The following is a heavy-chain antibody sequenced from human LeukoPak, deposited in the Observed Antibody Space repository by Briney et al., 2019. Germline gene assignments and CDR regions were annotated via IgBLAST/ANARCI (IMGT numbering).Heavy chain of an antibody. D-gene: IGHD1-1*01. V-gene: IGHV3-7*01. Sequence: PGGSLRLSCAAFGFTSSSNWMSWVRQAPGKGLEWVATINADGSVKHYVDSVKGRFTISRENAKNSLSLQMDTLRAEDTAVYYCAKSLGTGAPYDYWGQGTLVTVSS. CDR1: GFTSSSNW. J-gene: IGHJ4*02. CDR2: INADGSVK. CDR3: AKSLGTGAPYDY.